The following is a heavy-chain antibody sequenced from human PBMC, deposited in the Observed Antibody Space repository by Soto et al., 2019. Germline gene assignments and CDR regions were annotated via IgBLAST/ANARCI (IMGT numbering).Heavy chain of an antibody. V-gene: IGHV3-48*03. J-gene: IGHJ4*02. CDR2: ISSDGDTI. D-gene: IGHD7-27*01. CDR3: ASPWGSSDY. CDR1: GITFSNYE. Sequence: SGGSLRLSCAASGITFSNYEMNWVRQVPGKGLEWISFISSDGDTIYYAVSVKGRFTISRDNAKNSLYLQMNSLRAEDSAVYYCASPWGSSDYWGQGTLVTVSS.